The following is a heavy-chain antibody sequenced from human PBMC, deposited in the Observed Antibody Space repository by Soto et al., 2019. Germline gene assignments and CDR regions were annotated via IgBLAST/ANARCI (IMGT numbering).Heavy chain of an antibody. D-gene: IGHD6-13*01. CDR2: IIPILGIA. V-gene: IGHV1-69*08. Sequence: QVQLVQSGAEVKKPGSSVKVSCKASGGTFSSYTISWVRQAPGQGLEWMGRIIPILGIANYAQKFQGRVTITADKSTSTAYMELSSLRSENTDVYYCARDKVAAAGTGYNWFDPWGQGTLVTVSS. J-gene: IGHJ5*02. CDR3: ARDKVAAAGTGYNWFDP. CDR1: GGTFSSYT.